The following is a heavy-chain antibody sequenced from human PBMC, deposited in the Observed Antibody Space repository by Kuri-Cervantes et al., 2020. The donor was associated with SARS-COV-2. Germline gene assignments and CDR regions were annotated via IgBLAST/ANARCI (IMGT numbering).Heavy chain of an antibody. V-gene: IGHV4-30-2*06. CDR1: GGSISSGGYY. D-gene: IGHD2/OR15-2a*01. CDR2: IYYSGNT. CDR3: ARRHEIVPDY. J-gene: IGHJ4*02. Sequence: SETLSLTCAVSGGSISSGGYYWSWIRQSPGKGLAWIGYIYYSGNTYYNPSLKSRVTISVDTSKNQFSLKLSSVTAADTAVYYCARRHEIVPDYWGQGTLVTVSS.